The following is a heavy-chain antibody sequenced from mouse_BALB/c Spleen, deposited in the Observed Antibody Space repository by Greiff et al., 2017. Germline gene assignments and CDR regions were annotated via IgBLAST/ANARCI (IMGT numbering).Heavy chain of an antibody. Sequence: VQLQQSGPELMKPGASVKISCKASGYSFTSYYMHWVKQSHGKSLEWIGYIDPFNGGTSYNQKFKGKATLTVDKSSSTAYMQLSSLASEDSAVYYCARYGSDYYAMDYWGQGTSVTVSS. V-gene: IGHV1S135*01. J-gene: IGHJ4*01. D-gene: IGHD2-2*01. CDR3: ARYGSDYYAMDY. CDR2: IDPFNGGT. CDR1: GYSFTSYY.